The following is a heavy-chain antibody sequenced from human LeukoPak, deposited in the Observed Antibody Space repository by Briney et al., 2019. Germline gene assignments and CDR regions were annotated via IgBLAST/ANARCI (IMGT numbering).Heavy chain of an antibody. CDR3: ARSLRYFQWFDP. CDR2: IYYSGST. D-gene: IGHD3-9*01. V-gene: IGHV4-39*07. Sequence: SETLSLTCTVSGGSISSSSYYWGWIRQPPGKGLEWIGSIYYSGSTYYNPSLKSRVTISVDTSKNQFSLKLSSVTAADPAVYYCARSLRYFQWFDPWGQGTLVTVPS. J-gene: IGHJ5*02. CDR1: GGSISSSSYY.